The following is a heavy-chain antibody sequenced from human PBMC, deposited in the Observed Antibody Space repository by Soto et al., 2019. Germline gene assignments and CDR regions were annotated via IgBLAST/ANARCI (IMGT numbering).Heavy chain of an antibody. Sequence: QEQLVQSGAEVKKPGSSVKVSCKASGGLFSSYPISWVRQVPGQVLEWMGGIIPVFQTAYYTQRFQGRVTITADESTNTAYMELSSLRSEDTAIYYCARGGSGYTWFNAFGGQGTLVTVSS. D-gene: IGHD3-22*01. V-gene: IGHV1-69*01. CDR1: GGLFSSYP. CDR3: ARGGSGYTWFNAF. CDR2: IIPVFQTA. J-gene: IGHJ4*02.